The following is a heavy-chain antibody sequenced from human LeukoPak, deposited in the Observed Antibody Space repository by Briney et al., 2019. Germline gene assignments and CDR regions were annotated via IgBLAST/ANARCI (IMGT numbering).Heavy chain of an antibody. D-gene: IGHD2-15*01. V-gene: IGHV1-18*01. CDR1: GYTFTSYG. CDR2: ISAYNGNT. J-gene: IGHJ3*02. Sequence: ASVKDSCKASGYTFTSYGISWVRQAPGQGLEWMGWISAYNGNTNYAQKLQGRVTMTTDTSTSTAYMELRSLRSDDTAVYYCARARYCSGGSCALRRAFDIWGQGTMVTVSS. CDR3: ARARYCSGGSCALRRAFDI.